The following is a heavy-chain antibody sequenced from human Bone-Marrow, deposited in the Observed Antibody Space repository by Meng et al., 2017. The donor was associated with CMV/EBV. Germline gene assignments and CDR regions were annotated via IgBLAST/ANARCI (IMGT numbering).Heavy chain of an antibody. J-gene: IGHJ4*02. Sequence: KVSCKASGYSFTSYWIGWVRQMPGKGLEWMGVIYPGDSDARYSPSLQGQVTMSADKSISTAYLHWSSLKASDTAMYYCARLEAVTNYLDYWGQGTLVTVSS. V-gene: IGHV5-51*01. D-gene: IGHD4-11*01. CDR3: ARLEAVTNYLDY. CDR2: IYPGDSDA. CDR1: GYSFTSYW.